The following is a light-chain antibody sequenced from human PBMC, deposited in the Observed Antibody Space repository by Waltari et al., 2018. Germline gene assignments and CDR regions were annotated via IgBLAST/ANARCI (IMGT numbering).Light chain of an antibody. CDR2: EAT. CDR1: QSVRRF. J-gene: IGKJ1*01. CDR3: QKYGTLPAT. Sequence: EIVLTQSPGTLSLSPGARATLSCRASQSVRRFLAWYQQKIGQAPRLLIYEATSRATGIPDRFSGRGFGTDFSLIISRLEPEDFAVYYCQKYGTLPATFGQGTKVEIK. V-gene: IGKV3-20*01.